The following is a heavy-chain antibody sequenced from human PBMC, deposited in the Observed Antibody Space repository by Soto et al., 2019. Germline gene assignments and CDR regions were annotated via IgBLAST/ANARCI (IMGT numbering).Heavy chain of an antibody. Sequence: GESLKISCKGSGYSFAGYWITWVRQKPGKGLEWMGRIDPNDSQTYYSPSFRGHVTISVTKSITTVFLQWSNLRASDTAMYYCARQIYDSDTGPNFQYYFDSWGQGTPVTVSS. J-gene: IGHJ4*02. V-gene: IGHV5-10-1*01. CDR1: GYSFAGYW. CDR2: IDPNDSQT. CDR3: ARQIYDSDTGPNFQYYFDS. D-gene: IGHD3-22*01.